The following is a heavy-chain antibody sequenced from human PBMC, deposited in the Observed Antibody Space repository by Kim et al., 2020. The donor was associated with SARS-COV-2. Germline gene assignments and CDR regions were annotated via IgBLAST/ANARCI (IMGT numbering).Heavy chain of an antibody. J-gene: IGHJ4*02. V-gene: IGHV3-74*01. CDR3: ARDQTEAGPTTFDY. Sequence: YADSVKDRFSSSRDNAENTLYLQLNNLRVEDTAVYYCARDQTEAGPTTFDYWGQGTLVTVSS. D-gene: IGHD6-13*01.